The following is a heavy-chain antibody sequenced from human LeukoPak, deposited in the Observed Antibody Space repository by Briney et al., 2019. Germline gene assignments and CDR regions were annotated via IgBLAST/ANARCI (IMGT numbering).Heavy chain of an antibody. V-gene: IGHV3-66*01. Sequence: SGRSLRLSCAASGFTVSSNYMSWVSQAPGKGMEWVSVIYSGGSTYYADSVKGRFTISRDNSKNTLYLQMNSLRAEDTAVYYCARDLNGFVVPADYWGQGTLVTVSS. CDR2: IYSGGST. CDR1: GFTVSSNY. CDR3: ARDLNGFVVPADY. D-gene: IGHD2-2*01. J-gene: IGHJ4*02.